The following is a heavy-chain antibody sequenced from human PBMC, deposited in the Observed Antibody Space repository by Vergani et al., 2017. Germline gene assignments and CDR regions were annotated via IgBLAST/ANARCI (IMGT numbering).Heavy chain of an antibody. Sequence: EVQLLESGGGLAQPGGSLRLSCAASGFTFIMHAMSWVRQAPGKGLEWVSTLSASDRRTHYADSVKGRFTISRDNSKNTLFLHMNSLRPEDTAVYYCAKVGRSEVAGTFGAFDIWGQGTMFTVSS. J-gene: IGHJ3*02. CDR1: GFTFIMHA. CDR2: LSASDRRT. CDR3: AKVGRSEVAGTFGAFDI. D-gene: IGHD6-19*01. V-gene: IGHV3-23*01.